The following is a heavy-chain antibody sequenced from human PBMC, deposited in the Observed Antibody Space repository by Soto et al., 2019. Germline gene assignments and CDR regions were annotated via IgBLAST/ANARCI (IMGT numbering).Heavy chain of an antibody. CDR3: ARVGGDSSDYYYYYMDV. D-gene: IGHD3-22*01. CDR1: GFTFSSYA. V-gene: IGHV3-64*01. J-gene: IGHJ6*03. CDR2: ISSNGGST. Sequence: PGGSLRLSCAASGFTFSSYAMHWVRQAPGKGLEYVSAISSNGGSTYYANSVKGRFTISRDNSKNTLYLQMGSLRAEDMAVYYCARVGGDSSDYYYYYMDVWGKGTTVTVSS.